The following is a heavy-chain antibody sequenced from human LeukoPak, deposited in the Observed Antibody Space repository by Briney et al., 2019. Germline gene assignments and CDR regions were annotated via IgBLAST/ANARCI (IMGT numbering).Heavy chain of an antibody. V-gene: IGHV4-59*01. Sequence: PSETLSLTCTVSGGSISSYYWSWIRQPPGKGLEWIGYIHYNGSTNYNPSLKSRVTISVDTSKNQFSLKLSSVTAADTAVYYCASPAVVKGWWYFDLWGRGTLVTVSS. D-gene: IGHD3-22*01. CDR1: GGSISSYY. CDR2: IHYNGST. J-gene: IGHJ2*01. CDR3: ASPAVVKGWWYFDL.